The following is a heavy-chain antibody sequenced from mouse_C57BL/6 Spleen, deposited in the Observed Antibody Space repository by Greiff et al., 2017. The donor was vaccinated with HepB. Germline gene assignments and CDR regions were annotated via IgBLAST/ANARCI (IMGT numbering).Heavy chain of an antibody. CDR2: INPNYGTT. Sequence: LQESGPELVKPGASVKISCKASGYSFTDYNMNWVKQSNGKSLEWIGVINPNYGTTSYNQKFKGKATLTVDQSSSTAYMQLNSLTSEDSAVYYCARNYYGSRYYAMDYWGQGTSVTVSS. J-gene: IGHJ4*01. CDR3: ARNYYGSRYYAMDY. D-gene: IGHD1-1*01. CDR1: GYSFTDYN. V-gene: IGHV1-39*01.